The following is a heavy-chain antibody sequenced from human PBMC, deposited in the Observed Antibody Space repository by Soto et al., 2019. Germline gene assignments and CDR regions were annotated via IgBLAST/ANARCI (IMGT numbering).Heavy chain of an antibody. CDR3: VAVNYYYYGMDV. CDR2: IYYSGST. V-gene: IGHV4-39*01. Sequence: QLQLQESGPGLVKPSETLSLTCTVSGGSISSSSYTWGWIRQPPGKGLEWIGSIYYSGSTYYNPSLKSRVTISVDTSKNQFSLKLSSVTAADTAVYYCVAVNYYYYGMDVWGQGTTVTVSS. CDR1: GGSISSSSYT. J-gene: IGHJ6*02.